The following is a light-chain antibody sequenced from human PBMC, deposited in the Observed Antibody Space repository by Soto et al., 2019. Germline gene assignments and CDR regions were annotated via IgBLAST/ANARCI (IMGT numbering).Light chain of an antibody. CDR2: DVS. CDR1: SSDVGSYNH. V-gene: IGLV2-14*01. Sequence: QSALTQPASVSGSLGQSITISCTGTSSDVGSYNHVSWYQQHPGKAPKLMIYDVSNRPSGVSNRFSGSKSGNTASLTISGVQAEDEADYYCSSYTSTSTLNVFGTATKVTVL. CDR3: SSYTSTSTLNV. J-gene: IGLJ1*01.